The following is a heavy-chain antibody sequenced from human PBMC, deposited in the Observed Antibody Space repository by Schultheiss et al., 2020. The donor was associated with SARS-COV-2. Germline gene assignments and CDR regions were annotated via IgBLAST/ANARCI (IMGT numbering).Heavy chain of an antibody. D-gene: IGHD3-3*01. CDR2: ISSSSSYI. CDR1: GFTFSSYS. CDR3: ARGRKHDYDFWSGTKDYGMDV. V-gene: IGHV3-21*01. Sequence: GGSLRLSCAASGFTFSSYSMNWVRQAPGKGLEWVSSISSSSSYIYYADSVKGRFTISRDNSKNTLYLQMNSLRAEDTAVYYCARGRKHDYDFWSGTKDYGMDVWGQGTTVTVAS. J-gene: IGHJ6*02.